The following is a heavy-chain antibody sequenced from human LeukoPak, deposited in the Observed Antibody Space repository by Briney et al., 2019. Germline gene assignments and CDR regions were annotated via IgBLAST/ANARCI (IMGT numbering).Heavy chain of an antibody. V-gene: IGHV1-69*13. CDR3: ARDWDSSGYYSYYFDY. J-gene: IGHJ4*02. D-gene: IGHD3-22*01. CDR2: IIPIFGTA. Sequence: SVKVSCKASGYTFTSYAISWVRQAPGQGLEWMGGIIPIFGTANYAQKFQGRVTITADESTSTAYMELSSLRSEDTAVYYCARDWDSSGYYSYYFDYWGQGTLVTVSS. CDR1: GYTFTSYA.